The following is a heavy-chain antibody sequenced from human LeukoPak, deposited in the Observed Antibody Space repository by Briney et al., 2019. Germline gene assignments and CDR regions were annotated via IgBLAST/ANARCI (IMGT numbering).Heavy chain of an antibody. D-gene: IGHD2-8*01. CDR3: AREAANGVYFDY. V-gene: IGHV1-8*03. CDR2: MNPNSGNT. CDR1: GYTFTSYD. Sequence: ASVKVSCKASGYTFTSYDITWVRQVSGQGLEWMGWMNPNSGNTDYAQKFQGRVTITRNTSISTAYMELSSLRSEDTAVYYCAREAANGVYFDYWGQGTLVTVSS. J-gene: IGHJ4*02.